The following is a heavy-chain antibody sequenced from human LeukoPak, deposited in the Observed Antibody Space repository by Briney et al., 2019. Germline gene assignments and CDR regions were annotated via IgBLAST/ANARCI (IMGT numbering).Heavy chain of an antibody. CDR3: ARTEVAAAGNQIFDY. V-gene: IGHV4-31*03. CDR1: GGSISSGGYY. J-gene: IGHJ4*02. Sequence: SETLSLTCTVSGGSISSGGYYWSWIRQHPGKGLEWIGYIYYGGSTYYNPSLKSRVTISVDTSKNQFSLKLSSVTAADTAVYYCARTEVAAAGNQIFDYWGQGTLVTVSS. D-gene: IGHD6-13*01. CDR2: IYYGGST.